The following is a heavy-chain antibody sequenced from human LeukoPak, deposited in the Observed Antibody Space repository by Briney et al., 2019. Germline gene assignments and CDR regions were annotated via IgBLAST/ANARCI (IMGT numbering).Heavy chain of an antibody. J-gene: IGHJ4*02. V-gene: IGHV1-24*01. CDR3: AIGGFDILTGYKK. Sequence: ASVKVSCKVSGFTLDELSMHWRRQAPGKGPEWMGGFDPEDGETVYAQKFQDRVTLTEDRSTDIAYMELSSLRFEDTAVYYCAIGGFDILTGYKKWGQGTLVTVSS. CDR2: FDPEDGET. D-gene: IGHD3-9*01. CDR1: GFTLDELS.